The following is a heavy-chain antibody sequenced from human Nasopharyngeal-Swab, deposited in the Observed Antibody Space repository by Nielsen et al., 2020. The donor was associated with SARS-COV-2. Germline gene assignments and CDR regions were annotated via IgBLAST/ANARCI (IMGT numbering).Heavy chain of an antibody. D-gene: IGHD3-22*01. Sequence: GESLKISCAASGFTFSSYEMTWDRQAPGKGLEWVSYISSSGSTIYYADSVKGRFTISRDNAKNSLYLQMNSLRAEDTAVYYCARGTDDYYDSTPPDYWGQGTLVTVSS. CDR1: GFTFSSYE. CDR3: ARGTDDYYDSTPPDY. CDR2: ISSSGSTI. V-gene: IGHV3-48*03. J-gene: IGHJ4*02.